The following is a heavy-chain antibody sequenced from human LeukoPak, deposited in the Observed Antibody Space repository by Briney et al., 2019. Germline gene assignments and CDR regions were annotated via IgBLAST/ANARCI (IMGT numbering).Heavy chain of an antibody. Sequence: ASVKVSCKASGYTFTSYDINWVRQAPGQGLEWMGWMNPNSGNTGYAQKFQGRVTMTRNTSISTAYMELSSLRSEDTAVYYCARGLEGYDSSGYYLMDSDYWGQGTLVTVSS. J-gene: IGHJ4*02. CDR1: GYTFTSYD. CDR3: ARGLEGYDSSGYYLMDSDY. D-gene: IGHD3-22*01. V-gene: IGHV1-8*01. CDR2: MNPNSGNT.